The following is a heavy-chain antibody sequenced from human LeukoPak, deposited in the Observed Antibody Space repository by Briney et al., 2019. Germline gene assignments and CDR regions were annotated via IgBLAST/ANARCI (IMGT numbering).Heavy chain of an antibody. J-gene: IGHJ4*02. Sequence: GASVKVSCKASGGTFSSYAISWVRQAPGQGLEWMGRIIPILGIANYAQKFQGRVTITADKSTSTAYMELSSLRSEDTAVYYCARETTSGSSHYWGQGTLVTVSS. D-gene: IGHD3-10*01. CDR3: ARETTSGSSHY. CDR1: GGTFSSYA. CDR2: IIPILGIA. V-gene: IGHV1-69*04.